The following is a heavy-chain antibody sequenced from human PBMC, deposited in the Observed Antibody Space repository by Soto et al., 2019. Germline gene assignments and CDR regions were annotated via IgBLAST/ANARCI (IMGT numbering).Heavy chain of an antibody. D-gene: IGHD3-3*01. CDR2: TYYKSKWYY. CDR3: SRGSWDDVSGHYYMDV. CDR1: GDSVSSNSAG. Sequence: QIPLQLSGPGLVEPSQTLSLTCAISGDSVSSNSAGWNWVRQTPSRGLEWLGRTYYKSKWYYNSAVSVKSRITINPDTSKNQFSLQLNSVTPEDTAVYYCSRGSWDDVSGHYYMDVWGKGTTVTVSS. V-gene: IGHV6-1*01. J-gene: IGHJ6*03.